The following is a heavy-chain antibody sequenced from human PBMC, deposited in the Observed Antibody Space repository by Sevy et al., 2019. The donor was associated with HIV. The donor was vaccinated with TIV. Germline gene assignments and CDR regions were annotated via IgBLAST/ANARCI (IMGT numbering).Heavy chain of an antibody. CDR2: ISKTSRTI. CDR3: ARAYSSGWPQGAWTDY. Sequence: GGSLRLSCSASGFTLSTYSMNWIRQAPGKGLEWLSYISKTSRTIYYANSVEGRFTISRDNAKNSLYLQLNSLRAADTAVYYCARAYSSGWPQGAWTDYWGQGTLVTVSS. D-gene: IGHD6-19*01. V-gene: IGHV3-48*01. CDR1: GFTLSTYS. J-gene: IGHJ4*02.